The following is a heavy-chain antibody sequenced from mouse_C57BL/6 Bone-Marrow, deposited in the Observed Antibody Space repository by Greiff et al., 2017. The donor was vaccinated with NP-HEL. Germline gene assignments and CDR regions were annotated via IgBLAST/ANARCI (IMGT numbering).Heavy chain of an antibody. CDR2: IWWVDDK. J-gene: IGHJ3*01. Sequence: QVTLKECGPGILQPSQTLSLTCSFSGFSLSTFGMGVGWIRQPSGKGLEWLAPIWWVDDKYYNPALKSRLTISKDTSKNQVFLKIANVDTADTATYYCARIAYSSGYVLFADWGQGTLVTVSA. CDR3: ARIAYSSGYVLFAD. CDR1: GFSLSTFGMG. D-gene: IGHD3-2*02. V-gene: IGHV8-8*01.